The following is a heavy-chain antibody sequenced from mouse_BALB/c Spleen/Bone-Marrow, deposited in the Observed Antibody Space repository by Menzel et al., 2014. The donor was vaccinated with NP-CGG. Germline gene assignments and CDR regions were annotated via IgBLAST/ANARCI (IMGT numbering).Heavy chain of an antibody. Sequence: EVKVVESGGGLVQPGGSLRLSCATSGFTFSDFYMEWVRQPPGKGLEWIAASRNKANDYTTEYSASVKGRFIVSRDTSQSILYLQMNALRAEDTAIYYCARDDYGRAWFAYWGQGTLVTVSA. J-gene: IGHJ3*01. D-gene: IGHD2-4*01. CDR3: ARDDYGRAWFAY. CDR1: GFTFSDFY. V-gene: IGHV7-1*02. CDR2: SRNKANDYTT.